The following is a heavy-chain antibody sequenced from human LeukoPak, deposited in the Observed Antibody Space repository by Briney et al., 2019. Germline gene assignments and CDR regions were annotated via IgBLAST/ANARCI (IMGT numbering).Heavy chain of an antibody. CDR2: IYYSGST. D-gene: IGHD3-3*01. Sequence: SETLSLTCTVSGGSISSSSYYWGWIRQPPGKGLEWIGSIYYSGSTYYNPSLKSRVTISVDTSKNQFSLKLSSVTAADTAVYYCARLVIIPYYFDYWGQGTLVTVSS. J-gene: IGHJ4*02. CDR3: ARLVIIPYYFDY. CDR1: GGSISSSSYY. V-gene: IGHV4-39*01.